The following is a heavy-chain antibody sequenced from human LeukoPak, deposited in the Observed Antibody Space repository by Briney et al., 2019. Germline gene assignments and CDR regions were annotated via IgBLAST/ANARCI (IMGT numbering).Heavy chain of an antibody. V-gene: IGHV3-30*02. Sequence: GGSLRLSCAASAFTFSGFGIHWVRQAPGKGLEWVTFIRYDGSNKYYADSVKGRFTISRDNSKNTLYLQMNSLRAEDTAVYYCANANGYSYGYGGPHYWGQGTLVTVSS. D-gene: IGHD5-18*01. CDR2: IRYDGSNK. CDR1: AFTFSGFG. J-gene: IGHJ4*02. CDR3: ANANGYSYGYGGPHY.